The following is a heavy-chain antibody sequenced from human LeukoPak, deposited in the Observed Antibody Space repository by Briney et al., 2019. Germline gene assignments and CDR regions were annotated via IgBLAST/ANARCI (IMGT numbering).Heavy chain of an antibody. CDR3: ARGRGSYYFDY. CDR2: ISSSSSSYI. V-gene: IGHV3-21*01. J-gene: IGHJ4*02. CDR1: GFTFSSYS. Sequence: GGSLRLSCAASGFTFSSYSMNWVRQAPGKGLEWVSSISSSSSSYIYYADSVKGRFTISRDNAKNSLYLQMNSLRAEDTAVYYCARGRGSYYFDYWGQGTLVTVSS. D-gene: IGHD1-26*01.